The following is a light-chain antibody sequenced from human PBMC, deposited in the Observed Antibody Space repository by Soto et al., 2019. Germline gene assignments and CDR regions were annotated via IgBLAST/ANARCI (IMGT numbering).Light chain of an antibody. CDR3: QQYGSSPLP. V-gene: IGKV3-20*01. J-gene: IGKJ3*01. CDR1: QTVSNNY. Sequence: EIVLTQSPGTLSLSPGERATLSCRASQTVSNNYLAWYQQKPGQAPRLLIYGASSRATGIPARFSGSGSGTDFTLTISRLEPEDFAVYSCQQYGSSPLPFGPGTKVDLK. CDR2: GAS.